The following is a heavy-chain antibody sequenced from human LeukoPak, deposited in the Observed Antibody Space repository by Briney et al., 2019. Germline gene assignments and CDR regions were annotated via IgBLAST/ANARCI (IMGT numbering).Heavy chain of an antibody. CDR1: GFTFSGYY. CDR2: IKPDSGGT. Sequence: GASVKVSCKASGFTFSGYYLQWVRQAPGQGLDWMGWIKPDSGGTNYAQKFQGRVTMTRDTSISTAYMELSRLRSDDTAVYYCARASDGYYYDSRGAFDIWGQGTMVTVSS. V-gene: IGHV1-2*02. D-gene: IGHD3-22*01. J-gene: IGHJ3*02. CDR3: ARASDGYYYDSRGAFDI.